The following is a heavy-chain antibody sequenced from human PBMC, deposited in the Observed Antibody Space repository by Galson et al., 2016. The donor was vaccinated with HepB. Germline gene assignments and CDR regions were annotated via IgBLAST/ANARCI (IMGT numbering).Heavy chain of an antibody. J-gene: IGHJ5*02. CDR3: ARVSSDYVWGSYTPYYWFDP. V-gene: IGHV4-34*01. CDR1: GGSLSGEH. Sequence: ETLSLTCAVHGGSLSGEHWTWIRQPPGKGLEWIAETNSRGSTQYNSSLKSRVIISVDMSNNQFSLKLNSVTAADTAVYFCARVSSDYVWGSYTPYYWFDPWGQGTLVTVSS. D-gene: IGHD3-16*01. CDR2: TNSRGST.